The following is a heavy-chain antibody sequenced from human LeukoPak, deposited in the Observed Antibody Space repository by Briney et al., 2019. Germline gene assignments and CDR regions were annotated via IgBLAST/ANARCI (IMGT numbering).Heavy chain of an antibody. CDR2: IYTSGST. Sequence: SETLSLTCTVSGGSISSGSYYWSWIRQPAGKGLEWIGRIYTSGSTNYNPSLKSRVTISVDTSKNQFPLKLSSVTAADTAVYYCAREYSYSNCYFDYWGQGTLVTVSS. CDR3: AREYSYSNCYFDY. J-gene: IGHJ4*02. V-gene: IGHV4-61*02. CDR1: GGSISSGSYY. D-gene: IGHD4-11*01.